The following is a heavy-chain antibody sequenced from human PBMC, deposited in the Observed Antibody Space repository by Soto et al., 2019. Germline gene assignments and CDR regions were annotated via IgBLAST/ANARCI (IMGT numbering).Heavy chain of an antibody. CDR1: GYTFTSYG. CDR2: ISAYNGNT. D-gene: IGHD4-17*01. J-gene: IGHJ6*02. V-gene: IGHV1-18*01. CDR3: ATMTTVTTVSGSYYYYGMDV. Sequence: ASVKVSCKASGYTFTSYGISWVRQAPGQGLEWMGWISAYNGNTNYAQKLQGRVTMTTDTSTSTAYMELRSLRSDDTAVYYCATMTTVTTVSGSYYYYGMDVWGHGTTVTVSS.